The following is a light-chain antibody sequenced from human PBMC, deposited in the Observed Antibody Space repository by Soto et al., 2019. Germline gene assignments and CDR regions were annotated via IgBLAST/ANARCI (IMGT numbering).Light chain of an antibody. Sequence: DAQMTQSPSSLSASVGDSVTITCRASQSIGTYLDWYQHKPGKAPKLLIYAASSLQSGVASRFSGSGSGTDFTLTISRLQPEDFATYYCQESHSTFGQGTKLEIK. CDR2: AAS. CDR3: QESHST. J-gene: IGKJ2*01. CDR1: QSIGTY. V-gene: IGKV1-39*01.